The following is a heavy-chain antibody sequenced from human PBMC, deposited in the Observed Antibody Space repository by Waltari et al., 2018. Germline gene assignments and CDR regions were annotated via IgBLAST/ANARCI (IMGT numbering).Heavy chain of an antibody. J-gene: IGHJ3*02. V-gene: IGHV4-34*01. CDR3: ARGGIHVDIVATTKRRACDI. D-gene: IGHD5-12*01. CDR1: GGSFSGYY. CDR2: INLSGST. Sequence: QVQLQQWGAGLLKPSETLSLTCAVYGGSFSGYYWSWIRQPPGKGLEWIGEINLSGSTNYNPSLKSRGTISVDTSKNQCSLKLSSVTAADTAVYYCARGGIHVDIVATTKRRACDIWGQGTMVTVSS.